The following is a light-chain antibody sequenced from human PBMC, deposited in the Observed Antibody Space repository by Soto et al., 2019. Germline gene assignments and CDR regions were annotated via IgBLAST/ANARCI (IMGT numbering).Light chain of an antibody. CDR2: DEY. Sequence: PGERATLSCRASQSVSSRLAWYXQKXGQXXRXXXYDEYNRATGIPPRFSGSGYGTDFTLTISSLEPEDSAVYYCQQRHMWPITFGQGKRLEI. J-gene: IGKJ5*01. CDR3: QQRHMWPIT. CDR1: QSVSSR. V-gene: IGKV3-11*01.